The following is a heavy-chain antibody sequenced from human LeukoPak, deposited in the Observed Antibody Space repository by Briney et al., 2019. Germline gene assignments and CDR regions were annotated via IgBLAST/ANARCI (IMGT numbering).Heavy chain of an antibody. CDR2: INTNTGNP. D-gene: IGHD2-2*01. V-gene: IGHV7-4-1*02. Sequence: ASVKVSCKTSGYTFTSYAMNWVRQAPGQGLEWMGWINTNTGNPTYAQGFTGRFVFSLDTSVSTAYLQISSLKAEDTAVYHCARVDQLLDFDYWGQGTLVTVSS. CDR1: GYTFTSYA. CDR3: ARVDQLLDFDY. J-gene: IGHJ4*02.